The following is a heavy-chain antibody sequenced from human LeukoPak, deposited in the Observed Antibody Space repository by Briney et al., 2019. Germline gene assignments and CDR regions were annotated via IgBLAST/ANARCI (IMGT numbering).Heavy chain of an antibody. Sequence: GGSLRLSCAASGFTFSSYAMHWVRQAPGKGLEWVAFISYDGSNKYYADSVKGRFTISRDNSKNTLYLQMNSLRTEDTAVYYCARDIVVVPAGLYYYVMDVWGQGTTVTVSS. CDR3: ARDIVVVPAGLYYYVMDV. J-gene: IGHJ6*02. CDR2: ISYDGSNK. CDR1: GFTFSSYA. V-gene: IGHV3-30-3*01. D-gene: IGHD2-2*01.